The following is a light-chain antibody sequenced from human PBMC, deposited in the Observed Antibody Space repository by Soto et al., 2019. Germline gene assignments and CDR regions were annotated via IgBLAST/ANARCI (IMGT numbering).Light chain of an antibody. CDR3: QHYGSSGGFT. V-gene: IGKV3-20*01. Sequence: EIVLTQSPGTLSLSPGERATLSCRASQSVSSSYLAWYQQKPGQAPRLLIYGASSRATGIPDRFSGSGSGTDFTLTISRLEPEDFAVYYCQHYGSSGGFTFGPGTKVDIK. J-gene: IGKJ3*01. CDR2: GAS. CDR1: QSVSSSY.